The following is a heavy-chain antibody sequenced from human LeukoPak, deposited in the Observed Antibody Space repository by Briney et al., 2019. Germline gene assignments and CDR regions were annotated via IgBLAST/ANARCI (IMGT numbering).Heavy chain of an antibody. J-gene: IGHJ4*02. V-gene: IGHV1-2*02. CDR1: GYTLTGYY. Sequence: GASVKVSRQASGYTLTGYYMYWVGQTPGQGRAWVGWINPNRGGTHNAQKFQGRVTMTRDTSSSTAYMELSRLRSDDTAVYYCARLMGGYSYGLDYWGQGTLVTVSS. D-gene: IGHD5-18*01. CDR3: ARLMGGYSYGLDY. CDR2: INPNRGGT.